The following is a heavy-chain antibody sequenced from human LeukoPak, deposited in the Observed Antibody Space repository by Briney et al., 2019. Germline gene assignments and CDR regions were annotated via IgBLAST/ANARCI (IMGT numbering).Heavy chain of an antibody. J-gene: IGHJ4*02. D-gene: IGHD2-8*01. CDR3: ARDSGYCTNGVCYTLRFDY. CDR2: ISSSSSYI. V-gene: IGHV3-21*01. Sequence: GGSLRPSCAASGFTFGSYSMNWVRQAPGKGLEWVSSISSSSSYIYYADSVKGRFTISRDNAKNSLYLQMNSLRAEDTAVYYCARDSGYCTNGVCYTLRFDYWGQGTLVTVSS. CDR1: GFTFGSYS.